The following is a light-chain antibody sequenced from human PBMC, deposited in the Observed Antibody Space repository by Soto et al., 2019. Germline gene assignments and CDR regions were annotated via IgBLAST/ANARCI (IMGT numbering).Light chain of an antibody. CDR2: DAS. CDR3: QQYNNWPPWT. V-gene: IGKV3-15*01. Sequence: EIVMTQSPATLSVSPGERATLSCRASQSVTSNFAWYQQKPGQAPRLLIYDASTRATGIPAKFSGSGSGTEFTLTISGLQSEDFAVYYCQQYNNWPPWTFGRGTKVEIK. CDR1: QSVTSN. J-gene: IGKJ1*01.